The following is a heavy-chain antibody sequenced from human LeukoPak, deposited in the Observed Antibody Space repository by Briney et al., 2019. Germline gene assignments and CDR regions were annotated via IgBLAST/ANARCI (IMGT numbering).Heavy chain of an antibody. V-gene: IGHV3-7*01. CDR3: ARDLAYSRLDY. CDR1: GFTFSSYT. J-gene: IGHJ4*02. Sequence: GGSLRLSCTASGFTFSSYTMTWVRQAPGKGLEWVASINPDGNKKYSADSVKGRFTISRDNAENSLYLQMNSLRVEDTAFYYCARDLAYSRLDYWGQGMLVTVSS. CDR2: INPDGNKK. D-gene: IGHD5-18*01.